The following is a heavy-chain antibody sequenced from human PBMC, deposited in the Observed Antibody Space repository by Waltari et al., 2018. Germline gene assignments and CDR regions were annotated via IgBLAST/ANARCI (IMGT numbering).Heavy chain of an antibody. Sequence: QVQLQESGPGLVKPSETLSLTCTVSGGSISSYYWSWIRQPPGKGLEWIGYIYYSGGTNDNHSLKGRVTISVETSKNQCSLRRGSVTAADTAGDYGARGQLGWGGGRYGMDVWGQGTTVTVSS. CDR2: IYYSGGT. J-gene: IGHJ6*02. V-gene: IGHV4-59*01. CDR1: GGSISSYY. CDR3: ARGQLGWGGGRYGMDV. D-gene: IGHD6-6*01.